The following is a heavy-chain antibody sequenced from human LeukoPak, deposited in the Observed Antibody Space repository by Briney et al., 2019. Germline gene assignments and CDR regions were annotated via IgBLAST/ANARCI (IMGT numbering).Heavy chain of an antibody. Sequence: PSETLSLTCAVYGGSFSGYYWSWIRQPPGKGLEWIGEINHSGSTNYNPSLKSRVTISVDTSKNQFSLKLSSVTAADTAVYYCARGISYYGSGSYYNSEKLYYFDYWGQGTLVTVSS. V-gene: IGHV4-34*01. D-gene: IGHD3-10*01. CDR3: ARGISYYGSGSYYNSEKLYYFDY. CDR1: GGSFSGYY. J-gene: IGHJ4*02. CDR2: INHSGST.